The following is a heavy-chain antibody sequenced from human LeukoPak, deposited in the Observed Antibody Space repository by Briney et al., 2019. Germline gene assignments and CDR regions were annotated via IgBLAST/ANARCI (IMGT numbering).Heavy chain of an antibody. CDR2: ISGSGGST. CDR1: GFTFSSYA. Sequence: GGSLRLSCAASGFTFSSYAMRWVRQAPGKGLEWVSAISGSGGSTYYADSVKGRFTISRDNSKNTLYLQMNSLRAEDTAVYYCAKDVEFWSDHDAFDIWGQGTMVTVSS. J-gene: IGHJ3*02. D-gene: IGHD3-3*01. CDR3: AKDVEFWSDHDAFDI. V-gene: IGHV3-23*01.